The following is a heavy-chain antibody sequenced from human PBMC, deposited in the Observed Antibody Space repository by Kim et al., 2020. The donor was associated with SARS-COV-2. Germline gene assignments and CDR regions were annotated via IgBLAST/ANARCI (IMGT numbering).Heavy chain of an antibody. CDR2: IWYDGSNK. CDR1: GFTFSSYG. J-gene: IGHJ6*02. CDR3: ARDHIFTVRESMDV. D-gene: IGHD4-17*01. Sequence: GGSLRLSCAASGFTFSSYGMHWVRQAPGKGLEWVAVIWYDGSNKYYADSVKGRFTISRDNSKNTLYLQMNSLRAEDTAVYYCARDHIFTVRESMDVWGQGTTVTVSS. V-gene: IGHV3-33*01.